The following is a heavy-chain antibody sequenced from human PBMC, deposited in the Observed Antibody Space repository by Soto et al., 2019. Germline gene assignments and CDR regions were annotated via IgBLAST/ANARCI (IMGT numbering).Heavy chain of an antibody. J-gene: IGHJ5*02. CDR3: ARAQRFSSRSWYFFSSGGNWFGP. D-gene: IGHD6-13*01. CDR1: GGTFSSYA. CDR2: IIPIFGTA. Sequence: QVQLVQSGAEAKKPGSSVKVSCKASGGTFSSYAISWVRQAPGQGLEWMGGIIPIFGTANYAQKFQGRVTITADESTGPAYIELSSLGSEDTGVYFFARAQRFSSRSWYFFSSGGNWFGPWGQGTLVTVS. V-gene: IGHV1-69*01.